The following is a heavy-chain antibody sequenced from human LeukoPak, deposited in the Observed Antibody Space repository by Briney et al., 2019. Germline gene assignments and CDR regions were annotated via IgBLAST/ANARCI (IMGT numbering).Heavy chain of an antibody. CDR1: GFTFSSYA. J-gene: IGHJ4*02. Sequence: PGGSLRLSCAASGFTFSSYAMSWVRQAPGKGLEWASAISGSGGSTYYADSVKGRFTISRDNSKNTLYLQMNSLRAEDTAAYYCAKTIAVADPYFDYWGQGTLVTVSS. CDR3: AKTIAVADPYFDY. V-gene: IGHV3-23*01. D-gene: IGHD6-19*01. CDR2: ISGSGGST.